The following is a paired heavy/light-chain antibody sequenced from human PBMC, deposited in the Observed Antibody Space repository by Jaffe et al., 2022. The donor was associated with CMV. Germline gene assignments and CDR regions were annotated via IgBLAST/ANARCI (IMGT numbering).Light chain of an antibody. CDR1: NIGSKS. V-gene: IGLV3-21*04. CDR3: QVWDSSSDHYV. CDR2: YDF. J-gene: IGLJ1*01. Sequence: SYVLTQPPSVSVAPGKTATITCGGVNIGSKSVHWFQQKPGQAPVLVILYDFDRPSGIPERFSGSNSGDTATLTISRVEAGDEADYYCQVWDSSSDHYVFGTATKVTVL.
Heavy chain of an antibody. V-gene: IGHV3-23*04. Sequence: EVKLVESGGDLVQRGGSLRLSCAASGFTFSSYAMSWVRQAPGKGLEWVSSISGNGGSTFYADSVKGRFTISRDNPKNTLYLQMNSLRAEDTAVYYCVKLRHGIVGATGDYWGQGSLVTVSS. D-gene: IGHD1-26*01. J-gene: IGHJ4*02. CDR3: VKLRHGIVGATGDY. CDR1: GFTFSSYA. CDR2: ISGNGGST.